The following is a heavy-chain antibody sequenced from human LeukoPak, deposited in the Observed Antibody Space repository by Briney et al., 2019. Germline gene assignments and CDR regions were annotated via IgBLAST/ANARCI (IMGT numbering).Heavy chain of an antibody. CDR2: IRSKAYGGTT. Sequence: GGSLRLPCTASGFTFGDYAMSWVRQAPGKGLEWVGFIRSKAYGGTTEYAASVKGRFTISRDDSKSIAYLQMNSLKTEDTAVYYCTSSYYDFWSGYTPLGYWGQGTLVTVSS. CDR1: GFTFGDYA. CDR3: TSSYYDFWSGYTPLGY. J-gene: IGHJ4*02. V-gene: IGHV3-49*04. D-gene: IGHD3-3*01.